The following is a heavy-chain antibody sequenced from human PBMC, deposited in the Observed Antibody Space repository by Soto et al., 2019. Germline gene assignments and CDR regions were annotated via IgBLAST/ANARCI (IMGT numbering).Heavy chain of an antibody. Sequence: QVQLQQWGAGLLKPSETRPLTCAVTGGSPPVYSWSWIPQPPGKGLEWIGEIKDGGSTNYSPSLRGRATISSDTSNNQFSLKLNSVTAADTAVYYCARGQEGIVATHWDQGALVTVSS. V-gene: IGHV4-34*01. J-gene: IGHJ4*02. CDR3: ARGQEGIVATH. CDR1: GGSPPVYS. CDR2: IKDGGST. D-gene: IGHD5-12*01.